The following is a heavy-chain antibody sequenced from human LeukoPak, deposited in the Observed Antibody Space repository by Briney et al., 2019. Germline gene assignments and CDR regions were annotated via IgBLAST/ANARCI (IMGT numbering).Heavy chain of an antibody. CDR3: ASVKSSTELDY. D-gene: IGHD2-2*01. J-gene: IGHJ4*02. Sequence: ASVKVSCKASGYTFTGYYMHWVRQAPGQGLEWMGWINPNSGGTNYAQKFQGRITMNRDTSISTAYMDLSSLGSDDTAVYYCASVKSSTELDYWGQGTLVTVSS. CDR1: GYTFTGYY. V-gene: IGHV1-2*02. CDR2: INPNSGGT.